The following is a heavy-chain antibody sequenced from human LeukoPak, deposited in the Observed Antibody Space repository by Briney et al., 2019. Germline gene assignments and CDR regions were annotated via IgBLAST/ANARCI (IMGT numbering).Heavy chain of an antibody. J-gene: IGHJ3*02. CDR3: ARHNGWAFDI. CDR1: GGSFSGW. V-gene: IGHV4-34*01. Sequence: PSETLSLTCAVYGGSFSGWWSWIRQPPGKGLEWIGEIHHSGGTKYNPSLRSLDTTSVDTSKRQISLKMTSVTAADTAIYYCARHNGWAFDIWGQGTVVTVSS. CDR2: IHHSGGT. D-gene: IGHD2-15*01.